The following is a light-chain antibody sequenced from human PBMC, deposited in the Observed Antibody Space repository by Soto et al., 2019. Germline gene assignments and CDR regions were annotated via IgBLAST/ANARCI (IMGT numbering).Light chain of an antibody. V-gene: IGKV1-39*01. CDR3: QQSSDSSWT. CDR1: QTISSY. CDR2: SAS. Sequence: DIPMTQSPSSLSASVGDKVTITCRASQTISSYLNWYQQKPGQAPTLLIYSASTLQSGVPLRFSGSGFGTDFTLTINSLQPEDFATYYCQQSSDSSWTFGQGTNVEIK. J-gene: IGKJ1*01.